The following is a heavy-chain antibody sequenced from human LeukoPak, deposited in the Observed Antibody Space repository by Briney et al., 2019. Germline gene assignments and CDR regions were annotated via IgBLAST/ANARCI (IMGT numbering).Heavy chain of an antibody. CDR3: ARGLRDYDFWSGYFIPEYYYYYMDV. V-gene: IGHV4-34*01. CDR2: INHSGST. D-gene: IGHD3-3*01. Sequence: SETLSLTCAVYGGSFSGYYWSWIRQPPGKGLGWIGEINHSGSTNYNPSLKSRVTISVDTSKNQFSLQLSSVTAADTAVYYCARGLRDYDFWSGYFIPEYYYYYMDVWGKGTTVTVSS. CDR1: GGSFSGYY. J-gene: IGHJ6*03.